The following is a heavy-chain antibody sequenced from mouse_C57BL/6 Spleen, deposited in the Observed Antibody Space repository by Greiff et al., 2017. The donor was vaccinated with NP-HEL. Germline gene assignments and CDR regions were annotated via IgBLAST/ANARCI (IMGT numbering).Heavy chain of an antibody. J-gene: IGHJ1*03. CDR1: GYTFTDYN. V-gene: IGHV1-22*01. CDR2: INPNNGGT. Sequence: VQLQQSGPELVKPGASVKMSCKASGYTFTDYNMHWVKQSHGKSLEWIGYINPNNGGTSYNQKFKGKATLTVNKSSSTAYMELRSRTSEDSAVYYCARNGNYDWYFDVWGTGTTVTVSS. D-gene: IGHD2-1*01. CDR3: ARNGNYDWYFDV.